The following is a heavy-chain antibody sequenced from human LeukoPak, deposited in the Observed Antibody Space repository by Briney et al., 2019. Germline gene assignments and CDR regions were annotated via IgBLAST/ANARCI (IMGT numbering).Heavy chain of an antibody. J-gene: IGHJ4*02. CDR2: IIPIFGTA. CDR3: ARDFAPRCSTSCPQSDY. CDR1: GGTFSSYA. D-gene: IGHD2-2*01. V-gene: IGHV1-69*05. Sequence: ASVKVSCKASGGTFSSYAISWVRQAPGQGLEWMGGIIPIFGTANYAQKFQGRVTITTDESTSTAYMELSSLRSEDTAVYYCARDFAPRCSTSCPQSDYWGQGTLVTVSS.